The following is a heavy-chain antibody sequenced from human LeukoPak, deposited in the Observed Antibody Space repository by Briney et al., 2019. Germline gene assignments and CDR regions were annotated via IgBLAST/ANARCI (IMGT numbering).Heavy chain of an antibody. CDR2: ISGTGDNT. Sequence: GGSLGLSRAASGFPFRGFAKSWVPRTPGRGLGGGSGISGTGDNTLYADSVKARFTISRDNSKNTLNLEMTSLRAEDTAIYYCAKMKGHPLPKYYMDVWGQGTTVTVSS. D-gene: IGHD1-26*01. J-gene: IGHJ6*01. CDR3: AKMKGHPLPKYYMDV. CDR1: GFPFRGFA. V-gene: IGHV3-23*01.